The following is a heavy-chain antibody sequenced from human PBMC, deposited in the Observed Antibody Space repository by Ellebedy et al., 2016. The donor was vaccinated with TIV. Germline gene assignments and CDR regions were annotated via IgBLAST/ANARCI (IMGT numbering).Heavy chain of an antibody. J-gene: IGHJ3*02. V-gene: IGHV4-39*02. D-gene: IGHD5-24*01. CDR3: ATSAAINAFDI. CDR1: GGSVIRSGYY. Sequence: SETLSLXCSVSGGSVIRSGYYCTWFRQPPGKGLEWIGSLYYSGSTWYNPSLKSRVTISVDTSKNHFSLRLRSVTAADTAVYYCATSAAINAFDIWGQGTMVTVSS. CDR2: LYYSGST.